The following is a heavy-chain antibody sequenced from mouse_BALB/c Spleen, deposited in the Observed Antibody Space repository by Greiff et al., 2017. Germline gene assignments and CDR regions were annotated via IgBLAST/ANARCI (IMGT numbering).Heavy chain of an antibody. J-gene: IGHJ3*01. D-gene: IGHD3-1*01. CDR3: ALSSLLAY. CDR1: GFNIKDTY. Sequence: VQLKQSGAELVKPGASVKLSCTASGFNIKDTYMHWVKQRPEQGLEWIGRIDPANGNTKYDPKFQGKATITADTSSNTAYLQLSSLTSEDTAVYYCALSSLLAYGGRGTVVTVSA. CDR2: IDPANGNT. V-gene: IGHV14-3*02.